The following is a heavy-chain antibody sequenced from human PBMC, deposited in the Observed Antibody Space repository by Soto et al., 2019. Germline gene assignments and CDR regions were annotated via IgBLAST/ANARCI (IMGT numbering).Heavy chain of an antibody. V-gene: IGHV1-46*01. CDR1: GYTFTNYF. J-gene: IGHJ6*02. CDR2: INPGNRIT. D-gene: IGHD3-3*01. CDR3: AKDPNYYDFWAGSYYYHGMDV. Sequence: QVQLVQSGAEVKEPGASVKVACKTSGYTFTNYFVHWVRQAPGQGLEWMGAINPGNRITNYALKFQSRVTMPSDTSTNTVYLEFSSLRSEDTAVYSCAKDPNYYDFWAGSYYYHGMDVWGQGTTVTVSS.